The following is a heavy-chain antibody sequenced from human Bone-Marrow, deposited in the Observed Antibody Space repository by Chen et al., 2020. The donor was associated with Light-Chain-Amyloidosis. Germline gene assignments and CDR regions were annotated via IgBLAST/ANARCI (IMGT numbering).Heavy chain of an antibody. CDR2: ITGRGDAT. V-gene: IGHV3-48*04. Sequence: EGRLVESGGDLIQPGGSLRLSCAASGFIFSDYSMNWVRQAPGKGLEWLSYITGRGDATFNAHSVKGRFTISRDNDKNSLYLQMNSLRVEDSAMYYCTRDSGQDAADDLWGQGTLVTVSS. D-gene: IGHD6-13*01. CDR1: GFIFSDYS. CDR3: TRDSGQDAADDL. J-gene: IGHJ4*02.